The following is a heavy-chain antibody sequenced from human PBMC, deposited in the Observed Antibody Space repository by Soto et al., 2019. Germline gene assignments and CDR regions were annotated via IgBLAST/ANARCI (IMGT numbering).Heavy chain of an antibody. Sequence: QVQLVQSGAEVKKPGSSVRVSCKASGTIFSSYTISWVRQAPGQGLEWMGRIIPILGETNSAQKFQGRVTLTADKSPNTAYMELNSLRLEDTALYYCARGLGGRMDDWGQWTTVTVSS. CDR2: IIPILGET. D-gene: IGHD3-16*01. CDR1: GTIFSSYT. J-gene: IGHJ6*02. CDR3: ARGLGGRMDD. V-gene: IGHV1-69*08.